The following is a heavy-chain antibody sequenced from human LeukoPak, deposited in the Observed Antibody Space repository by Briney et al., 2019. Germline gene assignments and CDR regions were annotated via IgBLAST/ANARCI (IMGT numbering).Heavy chain of an antibody. D-gene: IGHD6-13*01. CDR3: ARYRSSSSPGFDP. Sequence: PGGSLRLSCAASGFTFSSYWMSWVRQAPGKGLEWVANIKQDGSEKYYVDSVKGRFTISRDNAKNSLYLQMNSLRAEDTAVYYCARYRSSSSPGFDPWGQGTLVTVSS. V-gene: IGHV3-7*01. J-gene: IGHJ5*02. CDR2: IKQDGSEK. CDR1: GFTFSSYW.